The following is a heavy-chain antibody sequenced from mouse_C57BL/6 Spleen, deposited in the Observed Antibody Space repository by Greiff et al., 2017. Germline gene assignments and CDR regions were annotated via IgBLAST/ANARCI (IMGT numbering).Heavy chain of an antibody. CDR2: INPSSGYT. V-gene: IGHV1-4*01. D-gene: IGHD3-3*01. CDR1: GYTFTSYT. Sequence: VQLQQSGAELVRPGASVKMSCKASGYTFTSYTMHWVKQRPGPGLEWIGDINPSSGYTKYNQKFKDKATLTVDKSSSTAYLQLSSLTSEDSAVYYCARGGPHYYAMDYWGQGTSVTVSS. J-gene: IGHJ4*01. CDR3: ARGGPHYYAMDY.